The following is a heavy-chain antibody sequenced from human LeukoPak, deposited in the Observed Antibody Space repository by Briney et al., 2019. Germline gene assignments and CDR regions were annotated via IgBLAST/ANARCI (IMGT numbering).Heavy chain of an antibody. Sequence: ASVNVSCKTSGYSFTFYIYWVRQAREQGLEGVGYISTNSGDTKYAQKFQGRVPVTTDTAITTAYMKLSRLTSDDTAVYYCPSYDAGYNWNRHWGQGTLITVSS. CDR3: PSYDAGYNWNRH. V-gene: IGHV1-2*02. D-gene: IGHD1-20*01. J-gene: IGHJ4*02. CDR2: ISTNSGDT. CDR1: GYSFTFY.